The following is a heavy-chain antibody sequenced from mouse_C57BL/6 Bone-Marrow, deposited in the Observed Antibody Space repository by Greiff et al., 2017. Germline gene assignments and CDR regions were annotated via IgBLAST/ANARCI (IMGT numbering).Heavy chain of an antibody. Sequence: QVQLQQSGAELAKPGASVKLSCKASGYTFTTYWMHWVKQRPGQGLEWIGYINPSSGYTKYNQKFNDKATLTADKSSSTAYMQLSSLKYEDSAVYCWSKLQRDYWGQGTTLTVSS. D-gene: IGHD1-1*01. CDR3: SKLQRDY. J-gene: IGHJ2*01. CDR1: GYTFTTYW. V-gene: IGHV1-7*01. CDR2: INPSSGYT.